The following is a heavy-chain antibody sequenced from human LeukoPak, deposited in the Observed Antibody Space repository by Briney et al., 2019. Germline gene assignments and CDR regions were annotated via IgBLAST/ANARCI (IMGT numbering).Heavy chain of an antibody. CDR1: GGSISSSSYY. CDR2: IYYSGST. D-gene: IGHD1-1*01. V-gene: IGHV4-39*07. CDR3: ARAKGTTGTKGDY. J-gene: IGHJ4*02. Sequence: PSETLSLTCTVSGGSISSSSYYWGWIRQPPGKGLEWIGSIYYSGSTYYNPSLKSRVTISVDTSKNRFSLKLSSVTAADTAVYYCARAKGTTGTKGDYWGQGTLVTVSS.